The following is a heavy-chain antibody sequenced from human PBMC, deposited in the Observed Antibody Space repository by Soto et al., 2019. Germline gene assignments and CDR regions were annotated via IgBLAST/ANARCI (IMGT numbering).Heavy chain of an antibody. D-gene: IGHD2-15*01. CDR3: ARDANSGGYYYYYMDV. J-gene: IGHJ6*03. CDR2: ISSSSFTI. V-gene: IGHV3-48*01. CDR1: GFRFSDYS. Sequence: GGSLRLSCAASGFRFSDYSMNWVRQAPGRGLEWVSYISSSSFTIHYADSVEGRFAISRDNAKNSLYLQMNSLRAEDTAVYYCARDANSGGYYYYYMDVWGKGTTVTVSS.